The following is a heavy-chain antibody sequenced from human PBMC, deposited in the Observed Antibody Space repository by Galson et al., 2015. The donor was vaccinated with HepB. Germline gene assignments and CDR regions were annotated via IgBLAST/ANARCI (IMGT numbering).Heavy chain of an antibody. V-gene: IGHV3-48*02. CDR1: GFTFSSYS. CDR2: ISSSSSTI. CDR3: ARDLRYYGSGSYYNVLDI. J-gene: IGHJ3*02. D-gene: IGHD3-10*01. Sequence: SLRLSCAASGFTFSSYSMNWVRQAPGKGLEWVSYISSSSSTIYYADSVKGRFTISRDNAKNSLYLQMNSLRDEDTAVYYCARDLRYYGSGSYYNVLDIWGQGTMVTVSS.